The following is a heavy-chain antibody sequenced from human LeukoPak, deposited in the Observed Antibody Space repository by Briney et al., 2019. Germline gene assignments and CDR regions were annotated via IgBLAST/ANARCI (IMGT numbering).Heavy chain of an antibody. Sequence: GASVKVSCKASGYTFTSYYMHWGRQAPGQGLEWMGIINPSGGSTSYAQKFQGRVTMTRDTSTSTVYMELSSLRSEDTAVYYCARRGSIAAAGYFDYWAREPWSPFPQ. J-gene: IGHJ4*02. V-gene: IGHV1-46*01. CDR1: GYTFTSYY. CDR3: ARRGSIAAAGYFDY. D-gene: IGHD6-13*01. CDR2: INPSGGST.